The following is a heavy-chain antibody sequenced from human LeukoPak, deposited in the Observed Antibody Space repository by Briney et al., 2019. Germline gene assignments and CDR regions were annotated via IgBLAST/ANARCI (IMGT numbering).Heavy chain of an antibody. CDR3: AKDHEWQNAFDI. D-gene: IGHD3-3*01. Sequence: GGSLRLSCAASGFTFSSYSMNWVRQAPGKGLEWVSSISSSSSYIYYADSVKGRFTISRDNAKNSLYLQMNSLRAEDTAVYYCAKDHEWQNAFDIWGQGTMVTVSS. J-gene: IGHJ3*02. CDR1: GFTFSSYS. V-gene: IGHV3-21*01. CDR2: ISSSSSYI.